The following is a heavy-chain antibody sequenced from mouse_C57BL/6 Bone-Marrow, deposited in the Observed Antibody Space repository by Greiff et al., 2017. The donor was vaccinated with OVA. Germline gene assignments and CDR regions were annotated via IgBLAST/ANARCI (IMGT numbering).Heavy chain of an antibody. CDR3: VYGSSSWFAY. Sequence: VHLVESGAELARPGASVKLSCKASGYTFTSYGISWVKQRTGQGLEWIGEIYPRSGNTYYNEKFKGKATLTADKSSSTAYMELRRLTSEDSAVYFCVYGSSSWFAYWGQGTLVTVSA. J-gene: IGHJ3*01. CDR2: IYPRSGNT. D-gene: IGHD1-1*01. CDR1: GYTFTSYG. V-gene: IGHV1-81*01.